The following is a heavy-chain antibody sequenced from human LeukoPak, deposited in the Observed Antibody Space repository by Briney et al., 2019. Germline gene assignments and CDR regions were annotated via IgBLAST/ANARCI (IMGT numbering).Heavy chain of an antibody. J-gene: IGHJ4*02. CDR3: ARDPSGSSTTSFDY. D-gene: IGHD1/OR15-1a*01. Sequence: PGGSLRLSCAASGLTFSTYWMHWVRQAPGKGLVWVSHINSDGSSTSYADSVKGRFTISRDNAKNTLYLQMNTLRVEDTAVYYCARDPSGSSTTSFDYWGQGTLVTVSS. CDR1: GLTFSTYW. CDR2: INSDGSST. V-gene: IGHV3-74*01.